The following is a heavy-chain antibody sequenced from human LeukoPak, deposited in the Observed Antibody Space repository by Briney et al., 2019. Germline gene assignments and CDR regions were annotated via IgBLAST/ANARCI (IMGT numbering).Heavy chain of an antibody. D-gene: IGHD4-17*01. Sequence: PSETLSLTCTVSGYSISSGYCWGWIRQPLGKGLEWIGTIYHDGRTYFNPSLKSRVTISLDTSKNQFSLKLSSVTAADTAVYYCARDGHGRRISHGDPLYYYMDVWGKGTTVTVSS. CDR3: ARDGHGRRISHGDPLYYYMDV. CDR2: IYHDGRT. V-gene: IGHV4-38-2*02. CDR1: GYSISSGYC. J-gene: IGHJ6*03.